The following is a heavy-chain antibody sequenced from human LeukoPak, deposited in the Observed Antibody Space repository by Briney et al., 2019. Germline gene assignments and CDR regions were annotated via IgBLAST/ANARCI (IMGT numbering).Heavy chain of an antibody. CDR2: ISYDGSNK. CDR3: AKDSRYYYGSGSYYDY. D-gene: IGHD3-10*01. Sequence: GRSLRLSCAASGFTFSSYGMHWVRQAPGKGLEWVAVISYDGSNKYYADSVKGRFTISRDNSKNTLYLQMNSLRAEDTAVYYCAKDSRYYYGSGSYYDYWGQGTLVTVSS. CDR1: GFTFSSYG. J-gene: IGHJ4*02. V-gene: IGHV3-30*18.